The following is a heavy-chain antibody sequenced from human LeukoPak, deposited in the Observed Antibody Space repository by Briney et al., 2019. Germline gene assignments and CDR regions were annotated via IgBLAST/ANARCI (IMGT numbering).Heavy chain of an antibody. CDR1: GYSINNYW. J-gene: IGHJ5*02. CDR3: ARQEYCSGGSCYTWFDP. Sequence: GESLKISCKGSGYSINNYWIGWVRQMPGKGLEWMGIIYPADSDIRYSPSFQGQVTISTDKSISTAYLQWSSLKASDTAMYYCARQEYCSGGSCYTWFDPWGQGTLVTVSS. D-gene: IGHD2-15*01. CDR2: IYPADSDI. V-gene: IGHV5-51*01.